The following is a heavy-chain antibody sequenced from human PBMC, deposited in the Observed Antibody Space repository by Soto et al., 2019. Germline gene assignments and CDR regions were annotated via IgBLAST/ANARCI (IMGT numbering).Heavy chain of an antibody. V-gene: IGHV4-59*01. J-gene: IGHJ4*02. D-gene: IGHD3-10*01. CDR2: IYYSGST. CDR3: AISPYGSGSYTLDY. CDR1: GGSISSYY. Sequence: SETLSLSCTVSGGSISSYYWSWIRQPPGKGLEWIGYIYYSGSTNYNPSLKSRVTISVDTSKNQFSLKLSSATAADTAVYYCAISPYGSGSYTLDYWGQGTLVTVSS.